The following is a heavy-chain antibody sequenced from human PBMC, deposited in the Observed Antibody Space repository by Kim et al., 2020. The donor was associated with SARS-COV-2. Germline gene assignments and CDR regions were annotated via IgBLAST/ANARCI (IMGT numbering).Heavy chain of an antibody. J-gene: IGHJ3*01. CDR2: ININGGST. Sequence: GGSLRLSCSASGITFSNYAFHWVRQAPGKGLEYVAAININGGSTNYPDSVKGRFTISRDNSRNTLYLEMSILRTEDTAVYYCVKDSSITVFGVVNDGLDV. CDR3: VKDSSITVFGVVNDGLDV. D-gene: IGHD3-3*01. CDR1: GITFSNYA. V-gene: IGHV3-64D*09.